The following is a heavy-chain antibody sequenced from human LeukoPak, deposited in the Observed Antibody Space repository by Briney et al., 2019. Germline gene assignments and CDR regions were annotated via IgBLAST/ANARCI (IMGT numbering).Heavy chain of an antibody. Sequence: ASVKVSCKASGGTFSSYAISWVRQAPGQGLEWMGWIKPNSGGTNYAQKFQGRVTMTRDTPISTAYMDLSRLRSDDTAVYYCARAGVWDYSDSSGYHNAAFDIWGQGTMVTVSS. D-gene: IGHD3-22*01. J-gene: IGHJ3*02. V-gene: IGHV1-2*02. CDR1: GGTFSSYA. CDR3: ARAGVWDYSDSSGYHNAAFDI. CDR2: IKPNSGGT.